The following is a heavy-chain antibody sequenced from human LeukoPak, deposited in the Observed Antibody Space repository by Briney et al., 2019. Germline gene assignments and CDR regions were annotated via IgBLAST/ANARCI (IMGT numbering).Heavy chain of an antibody. CDR2: ISYDGSNK. CDR3: AKADKYDILTGYKTDY. D-gene: IGHD3-9*01. V-gene: IGHV3-30*18. J-gene: IGHJ4*02. Sequence: GGSLRLSCAASGFTFSSYGMHWVRQAPGKGLEWVAVISYDGSNKYYADSVKGRFTISRDNSKNTLYLQMNSLRAEDTAVYYCAKADKYDILTGYKTDYWGQGTLVTVSS. CDR1: GFTFSSYG.